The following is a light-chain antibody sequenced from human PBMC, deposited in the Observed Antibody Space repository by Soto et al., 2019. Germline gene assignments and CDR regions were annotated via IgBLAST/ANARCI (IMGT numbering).Light chain of an antibody. CDR3: QQRSNWPIT. Sequence: EIVLTQSPATLSLSPGERATLSCRASQSVSSYLAWYQHIPGQAPRLLIYDASNRPTGIAARFGGSGSGTDFTLTITSLEPEDFAVYYCQQRSNWPITFGKGTRLEIK. CDR1: QSVSSY. J-gene: IGKJ5*01. CDR2: DAS. V-gene: IGKV3-11*01.